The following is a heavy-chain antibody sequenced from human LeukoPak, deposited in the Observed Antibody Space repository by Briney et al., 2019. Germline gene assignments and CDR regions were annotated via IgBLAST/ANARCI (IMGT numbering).Heavy chain of an antibody. D-gene: IGHD5-12*01. J-gene: IGHJ6*03. Sequence: GPLSFSGAASGFTFDDYGRGGVRKPPGKGLKWVPSFNWMGESKGYADSVKGRFTISRDNAKNTLYLQMNSLGAEDTAVYYCARDQGVAVSGSTSPWSNNHYMDVWGNGTTVTVSS. CDR2: FNWMGESK. CDR3: ARDQGVAVSGSTSPWSNNHYMDV. CDR1: GFTFDDYG. V-gene: IGHV3-20*04.